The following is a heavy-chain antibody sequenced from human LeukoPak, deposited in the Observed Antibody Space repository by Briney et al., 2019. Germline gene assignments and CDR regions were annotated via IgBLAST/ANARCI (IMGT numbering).Heavy chain of an antibody. V-gene: IGHV4-38-2*02. D-gene: IGHD6-13*01. Sequence: SETLSLTCTVSGYSIRSGYYWGWIRQPPGKGLEWIGSMYHSGSTYYNPSLRSRVIISVDTSKNQFSLKLSSVTAADTAVYYCARVGSSSWYDYYYYMDVWGKGTTVTISS. J-gene: IGHJ6*03. CDR3: ARVGSSSWYDYYYYMDV. CDR1: GYSIRSGYY. CDR2: MYHSGST.